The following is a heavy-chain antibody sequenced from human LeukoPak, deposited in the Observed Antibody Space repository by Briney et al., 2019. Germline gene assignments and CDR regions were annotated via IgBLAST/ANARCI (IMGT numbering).Heavy chain of an antibody. Sequence: GGSLRLSCVASGFTFSRYWLHWVRQAPGKGLVWVSRINSDGSSITYADSVKGRFTISRDNAKNSLYLQMNSLRAEDTAVYYCARGGGFLDFDYWGQGTLVTVSS. V-gene: IGHV3-74*03. CDR3: ARGGGFLDFDY. J-gene: IGHJ4*02. CDR2: INSDGSSI. CDR1: GFTFSRYW. D-gene: IGHD3-16*02.